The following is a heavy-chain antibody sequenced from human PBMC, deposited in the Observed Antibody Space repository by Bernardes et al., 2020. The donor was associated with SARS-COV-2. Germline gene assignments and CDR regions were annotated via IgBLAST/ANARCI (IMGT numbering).Heavy chain of an antibody. V-gene: IGHV3-30*03. D-gene: IGHD6-13*01. CDR3: ASTGYSSSWHYWYFDL. CDR2: ISYEGSKE. CDR1: GFTLNNFG. Sequence: GGSLRLSCAASGFTLNNFGIHWVRQAPGKGLEWVSLISYEGSKEFYADFVRGRFTISRDNSKRAVYLQMNSLGPEDTAVYYCASTGYSSSWHYWYFDLWGRGTLVTVSS. J-gene: IGHJ2*01.